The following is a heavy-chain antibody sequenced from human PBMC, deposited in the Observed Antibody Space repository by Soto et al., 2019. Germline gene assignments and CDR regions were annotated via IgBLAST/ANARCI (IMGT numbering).Heavy chain of an antibody. CDR1: GFSLSTTGVG. CDR2: AYWDDDN. V-gene: IGHV2-5*02. J-gene: IGHJ4*02. CDR3: SHRRGGYNWDDAHFDY. Sequence: QITLKESGPTLVKPTQTLTLTCSFSGFSLSTTGVGVGWIRQPPGKALEWLGFAYWDDDNRYSPSLKSRLTITKDTFGKQVVLTMTNLDPVDTATYFCSHRRGGYNWDDAHFDYWGQGTLVTVSS. D-gene: IGHD1-20*01.